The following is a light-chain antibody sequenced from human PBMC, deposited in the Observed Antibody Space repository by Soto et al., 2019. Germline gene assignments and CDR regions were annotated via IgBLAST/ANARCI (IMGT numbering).Light chain of an antibody. CDR1: SSNIGDNP. Sequence: QSALTQPPSASGTAGQRITISCSGSSSNIGDNPVNWYQQLPGAAPKLLIYINDQRPSGVPDRFSGSKSGTSASLAISGLQPEDEADYYCAAWDDSLNALFGTGTKVT. CDR2: IND. CDR3: AAWDDSLNAL. V-gene: IGLV1-44*01. J-gene: IGLJ1*01.